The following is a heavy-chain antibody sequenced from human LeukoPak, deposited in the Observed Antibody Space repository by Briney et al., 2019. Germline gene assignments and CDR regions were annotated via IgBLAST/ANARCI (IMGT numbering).Heavy chain of an antibody. CDR3: ARDLYSRRMNYYGSGSFFAY. Sequence: PGGTLRLSCAASGFTFSSHGMSWVRQAPGKGLEWVSAISGSGGSSFYADSVKGRFTISRDNSKNTLYLQMNSLRAEDTAVYYCARDLYSRRMNYYGSGSFFAYWGQGTLVTVSS. V-gene: IGHV3-23*01. D-gene: IGHD3-10*01. CDR2: ISGSGGSS. J-gene: IGHJ4*02. CDR1: GFTFSSHG.